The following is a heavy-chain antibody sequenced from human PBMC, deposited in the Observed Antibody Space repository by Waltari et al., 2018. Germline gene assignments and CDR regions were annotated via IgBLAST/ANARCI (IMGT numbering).Heavy chain of an antibody. CDR2: INYSGST. CDR1: GGSISSYY. D-gene: IGHD3-22*01. V-gene: IGHV4-59*01. CDR3: AGDRLTYYYDSSGSGGGLFDY. Sequence: QVQLQESGPGLVKPSETLSLTCTVSGGSISSYYWSWIRQPPGKGLEWIGYINYSGSTTSNPALMGRVPISVDTSKNPFSLKLSSVTAADTSVYSCAGDRLTYYYDSSGSGGGLFDYWGQGTLVTVSS. J-gene: IGHJ4*02.